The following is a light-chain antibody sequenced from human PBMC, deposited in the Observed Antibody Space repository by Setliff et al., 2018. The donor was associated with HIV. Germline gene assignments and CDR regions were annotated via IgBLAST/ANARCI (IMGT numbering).Light chain of an antibody. V-gene: IGLV2-14*03. CDR1: SSDVGGYNY. J-gene: IGLJ2*01. CDR3: SSYTSSGTVL. CDR2: DVS. Sequence: QSVLTQPASVSGSPGQSITISCTGTSSDVGGYNYVSWYQQHPGKAPKVMVYDVSNRPSGVTNRFFGSKSGNTASLTISGLQAEDEADYYCSSYTSSGTVLFGGGTK.